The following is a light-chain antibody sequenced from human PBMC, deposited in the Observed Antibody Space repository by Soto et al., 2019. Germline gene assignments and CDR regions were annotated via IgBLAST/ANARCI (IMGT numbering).Light chain of an antibody. V-gene: IGKV3-11*01. Sequence: EIVLTQSPVTLSLSPGERATLSCRASQSVTTFLAWYQQKPGQAPRLLIYDVSSRATGIPARFSGSGSGTDFTLTISSLEPEDFAVYYCQQRINWPLTVGGGTKVEIK. CDR1: QSVTTF. CDR2: DVS. CDR3: QQRINWPLT. J-gene: IGKJ4*01.